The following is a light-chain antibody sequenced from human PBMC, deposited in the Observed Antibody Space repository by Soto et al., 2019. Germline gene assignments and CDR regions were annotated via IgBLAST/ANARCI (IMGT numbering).Light chain of an antibody. Sequence: EVVLTQSPATLSLSPGERATLSFRASQSVIRYLACYQQKPGQAPRLLIYGASNRATGIPDMFSGSGSGTDFTLTLSRLEPEDFAVYYCQQYGSSGTFGQGTKVDIK. CDR2: GAS. V-gene: IGKV3-20*01. CDR1: QSVIRY. J-gene: IGKJ1*01. CDR3: QQYGSSGT.